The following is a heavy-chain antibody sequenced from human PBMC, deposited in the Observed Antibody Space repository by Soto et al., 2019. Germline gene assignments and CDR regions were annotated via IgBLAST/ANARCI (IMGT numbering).Heavy chain of an antibody. J-gene: IGHJ6*02. Sequence: QVQLVESGGGVVQPGRSLRLSCAASGFTFSSYGMHWVRQAPGKGLEWVAVIWYDGSNKYYADSVKGRFTISRDNSKNTPYXXMNSLRAEDTAVYYCARDRDCSGGSCYSGYNGMDVWGQGTTVTVSS. D-gene: IGHD2-15*01. CDR1: GFTFSSYG. CDR2: IWYDGSNK. V-gene: IGHV3-33*01. CDR3: ARDRDCSGGSCYSGYNGMDV.